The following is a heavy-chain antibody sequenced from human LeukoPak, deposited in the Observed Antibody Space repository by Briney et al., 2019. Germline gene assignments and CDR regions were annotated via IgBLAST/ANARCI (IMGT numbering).Heavy chain of an antibody. V-gene: IGHV3-30*02. D-gene: IGHD5-18*01. CDR2: IRYEGSKK. J-gene: IGHJ3*02. CDR3: AKALPPYSYGHHDAFDI. Sequence: QTGGSLRLSCAASGFTFSSYGMHWVRQGPGKGRAWVSFIRYEGSKKYYADSVKGRFTISGDNSKNTLYLQMNSLRPEDTAVYYCAKALPPYSYGHHDAFDIWGQGTMVTVSS. CDR1: GFTFSSYG.